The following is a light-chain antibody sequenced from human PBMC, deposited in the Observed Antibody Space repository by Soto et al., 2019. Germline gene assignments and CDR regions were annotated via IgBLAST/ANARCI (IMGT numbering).Light chain of an antibody. CDR3: QQSYSTPTWT. CDR2: AAS. V-gene: IGKV1-39*01. J-gene: IGKJ1*01. Sequence: NPMTQSPSSVSASVGDRDTIPCRASQSISSYLNWYQQKPGKAPKLLIYAASSLQSGVPSRFSGSGSGTDFTLTISSLQPEDFATYYCQQSYSTPTWTFGQGTKVDI. CDR1: QSISSY.